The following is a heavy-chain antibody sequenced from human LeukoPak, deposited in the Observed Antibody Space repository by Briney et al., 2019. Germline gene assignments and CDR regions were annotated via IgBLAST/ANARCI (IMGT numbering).Heavy chain of an antibody. V-gene: IGHV3-23*01. CDR2: ISGSGGST. D-gene: IGHD3-9*01. CDR1: GCTFSSYS. CDR3: AKSFFDWLRYDDFDI. J-gene: IGHJ3*02. Sequence: PWGSLTLSCAASGCTFSSYSRSWIRQAPGKGLEWVSAISGSGGSTYYADSVQGRFTISRDNSKNTLYLQMNSLRAEDTAVYYCAKSFFDWLRYDDFDIWGHGTMVTVSS.